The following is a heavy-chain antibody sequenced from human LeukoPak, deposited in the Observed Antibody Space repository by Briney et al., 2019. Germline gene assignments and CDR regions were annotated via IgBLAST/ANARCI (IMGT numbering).Heavy chain of an antibody. Sequence: PGRSLRLSCAASGFTFSSYAMHWVRQAPGKGLEWVAVISYDGSNKYYADSVKGRFTISRDNSKNTLYLQMNSLRAEDTAVYYCASGIVVVPAALRSDYWGQGTLVTVSS. D-gene: IGHD2-2*01. V-gene: IGHV3-30-3*01. CDR1: GFTFSSYA. CDR3: ASGIVVVPAALRSDY. CDR2: ISYDGSNK. J-gene: IGHJ4*02.